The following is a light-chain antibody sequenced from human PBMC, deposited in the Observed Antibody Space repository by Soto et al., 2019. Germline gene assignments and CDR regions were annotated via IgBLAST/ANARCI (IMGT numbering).Light chain of an antibody. CDR3: QVWDTMTDHPV. CDR2: DNS. CDR1: NIATKR. V-gene: IGLV3-21*02. J-gene: IGLJ7*01. Sequence: SYELTQPPSVSVAPGQTVRITCGGNNIATKRVHWYQQKPGQAPVLVVYDNSDRPSGIPERFSGSNSGNTATLTVSRVEAGDEADYYCQVWDTMTDHPVFGGGTQLTVL.